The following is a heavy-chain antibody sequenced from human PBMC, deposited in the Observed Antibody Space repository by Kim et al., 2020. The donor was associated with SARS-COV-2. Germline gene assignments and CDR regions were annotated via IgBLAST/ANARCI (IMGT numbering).Heavy chain of an antibody. V-gene: IGHV4-31*02. J-gene: IGHJ3*02. Sequence: YTPALRSGVTISVDKSKNHFSVKLSPVTAADTAVYYCARGGSSRYDAFDIWGQGTMVTVSS. CDR3: ARGGSSRYDAFDI. D-gene: IGHD6-13*01.